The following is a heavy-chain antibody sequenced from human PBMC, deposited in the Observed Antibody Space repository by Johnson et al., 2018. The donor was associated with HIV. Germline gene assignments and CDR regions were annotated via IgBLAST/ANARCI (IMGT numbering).Heavy chain of an antibody. CDR1: GFTVSSNY. CDR2: IYSGGST. D-gene: IGHD6-19*01. J-gene: IGHJ3*02. Sequence: VQLVESGGGLVQPGGSLRLSCAASGFTVSSNYMSWVRQAPGKGLEWVSVIYSGGSTYHADSVKGRFTISRDNSKNTLYLQMNSLRAEDTAVYYCARDWGLYSSGWYVDAFDIWGQGTMVTVSS. V-gene: IGHV3-66*02. CDR3: ARDWGLYSSGWYVDAFDI.